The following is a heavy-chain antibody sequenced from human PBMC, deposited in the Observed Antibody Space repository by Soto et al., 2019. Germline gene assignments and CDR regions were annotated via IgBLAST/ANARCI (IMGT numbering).Heavy chain of an antibody. J-gene: IGHJ6*02. V-gene: IGHV3-30*18. CDR2: ISYDGINK. D-gene: IGHD7-27*01. CDR1: GFTFSSYG. Sequence: GGSLRLSCAASGFTFSSYGMHWVRQAPGKGLEWVAVISYDGINKYYADSVKGRFTISSDNSKNTLYLQMNSLRAEDTAVYYCAKDGTGPHPYYYYGMDVWGQGTTVTVSS. CDR3: AKDGTGPHPYYYYGMDV.